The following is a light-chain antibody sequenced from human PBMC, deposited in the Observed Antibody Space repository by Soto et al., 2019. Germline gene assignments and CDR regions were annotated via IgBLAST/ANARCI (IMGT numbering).Light chain of an antibody. V-gene: IGLV2-14*01. CDR1: SSDVGGYNY. CDR3: SSYTSSNTWV. J-gene: IGLJ3*02. CDR2: EVT. Sequence: QSALTQPASVSGSPGQSITISCTGTSSDVGGYNYVSWYQQHPGKAPKLMIYEVTNRPSGVSNRFSGSKSGNTASLTISGVQAEDESDYYCSSYTSSNTWVFGGGTKVTVL.